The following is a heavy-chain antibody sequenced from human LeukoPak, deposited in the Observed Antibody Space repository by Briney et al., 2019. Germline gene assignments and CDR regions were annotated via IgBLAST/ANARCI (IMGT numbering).Heavy chain of an antibody. J-gene: IGHJ6*03. V-gene: IGHV4-59*01. D-gene: IGHD3-16*02. CDR3: ARVLTFGGVIADYYMDV. Sequence: PSETLSLTCSVSGGSINSYYWSWIRQPPGKGLEWIGYIYYSGRTNYNPSLKSRVTISVDTSKNQFSLKLSPVTAADTAVYYCARVLTFGGVIADYYMDVWGKGTTVTVSS. CDR1: GGSINSYY. CDR2: IYYSGRT.